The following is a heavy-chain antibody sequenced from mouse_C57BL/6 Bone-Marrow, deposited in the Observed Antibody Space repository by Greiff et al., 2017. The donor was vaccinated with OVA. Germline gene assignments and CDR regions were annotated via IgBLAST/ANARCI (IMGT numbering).Heavy chain of an antibody. D-gene: IGHD2-2*01. CDR1: GYTFTSYD. CDR3: AGMVNWDVDV. CDR2: IYPRDGST. Sequence: QVQLQQSGPELVKPGASVKLSCKASGYTFTSYDINWVKQRPGPGLEWIGWIYPRDGSTKYNEKFKGKATLTVDTSSSTAYMELHSLTSEDSADYFCAGMVNWDVDVWGKGTTVTVSS. V-gene: IGHV1-85*01. J-gene: IGHJ1*03.